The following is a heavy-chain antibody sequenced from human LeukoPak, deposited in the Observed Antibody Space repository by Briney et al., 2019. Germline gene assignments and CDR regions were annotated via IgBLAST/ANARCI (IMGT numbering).Heavy chain of an antibody. Sequence: SVKVSCKASGGTFSSYAINWVRQAPGQGLEWMGGIIPIFGTANYAQKFQGRVTITTDESTSTAYMELSSLRSEDTAVYYCARDEIYGIAVAGTLGWFDPWGQGTLVTVSS. CDR1: GGTFSSYA. CDR2: IIPIFGTA. V-gene: IGHV1-69*05. CDR3: ARDEIYGIAVAGTLGWFDP. D-gene: IGHD6-19*01. J-gene: IGHJ5*02.